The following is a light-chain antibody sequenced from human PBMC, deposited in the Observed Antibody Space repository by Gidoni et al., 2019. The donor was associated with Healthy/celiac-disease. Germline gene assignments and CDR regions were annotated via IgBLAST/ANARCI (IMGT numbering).Light chain of an antibody. Sequence: DIQMTQSPSSLSASVGDRVTITCQASQDISNYLNWYQQKPGKAPKLLIYDASKLETGVPSRFSGGGSGTDFTFTISSLQPEDIATYYCQQYDNLLFTFGPGTKVDIK. CDR1: QDISNY. V-gene: IGKV1-33*01. J-gene: IGKJ3*01. CDR3: QQYDNLLFT. CDR2: DAS.